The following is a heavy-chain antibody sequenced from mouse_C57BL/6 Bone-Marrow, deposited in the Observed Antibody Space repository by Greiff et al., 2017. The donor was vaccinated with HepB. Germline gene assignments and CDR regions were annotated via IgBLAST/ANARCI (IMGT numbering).Heavy chain of an antibody. Sequence: VKLVESGGGLVQPGGSLKLSCAASGFPFSDYYLYLVRQTPEKRLEWVAYISNGGGSTYYPETVKGRFTISRDKAKNTLYRQMSRLKSEDTALYYCARHGVTTGYWGQGTTLTVSS. D-gene: IGHD2-5*01. CDR2: ISNGGGST. V-gene: IGHV5-12*01. J-gene: IGHJ2*01. CDR3: ARHGVTTGY. CDR1: GFPFSDYY.